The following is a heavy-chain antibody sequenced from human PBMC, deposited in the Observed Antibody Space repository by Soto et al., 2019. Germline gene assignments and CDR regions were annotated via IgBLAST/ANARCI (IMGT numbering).Heavy chain of an antibody. CDR2: INPNSGGT. V-gene: IGHV1-2*02. CDR1: GYTFTGYY. J-gene: IGHJ4*02. CDR3: TRAGASDWNYVSTSS. Sequence: ASVKVSCKTSGYTFTGYYIHWVRQAPGQGLEWMGWINPNSGGTDYAQKFQGRVTMTRDTSISTVYMELNRLRSDDTAVYYCTRAGASDWNYVSTSSWGQGTLVTVSS. D-gene: IGHD1-7*01.